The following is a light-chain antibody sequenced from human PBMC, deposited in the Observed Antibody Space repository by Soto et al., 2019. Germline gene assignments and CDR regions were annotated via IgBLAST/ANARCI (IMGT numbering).Light chain of an antibody. CDR3: KSYTSSTSFV. CDR2: DVS. CDR1: RSDIGTYNY. Sequence: QSVLTQRASVSGSPGQSITISCTGTRSDIGTYNYVSWYQQHPGKAPRLVIYDVSNRPSGVSNRFSGSKSGNTASLTIAGFQSEDEADYYCKSYTSSTSFVFGTRTKVTVL. V-gene: IGLV2-14*01. J-gene: IGLJ1*01.